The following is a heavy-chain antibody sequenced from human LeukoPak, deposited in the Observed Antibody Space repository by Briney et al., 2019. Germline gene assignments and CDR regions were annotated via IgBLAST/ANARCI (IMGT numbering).Heavy chain of an antibody. Sequence: GRSLRLSCAASGFTFSSYGMHWVRQAPGKGLEWVAVIWYDGSNKYYADSVKGRFTISRDNSKNTLYLQMNSLRAEDTAVYYCARLGRRGNWFGPWGQGTLVTVSS. J-gene: IGHJ5*02. D-gene: IGHD1-26*01. CDR2: IWYDGSNK. CDR3: ARLGRRGNWFGP. CDR1: GFTFSSYG. V-gene: IGHV3-33*01.